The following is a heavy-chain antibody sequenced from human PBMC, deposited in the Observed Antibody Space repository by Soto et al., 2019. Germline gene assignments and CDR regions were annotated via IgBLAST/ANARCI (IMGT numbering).Heavy chain of an antibody. CDR3: ATTYYDSSGYHYFDY. CDR2: ISSDGSNK. V-gene: IGHV3-30-3*01. CDR1: GFIFSGYA. J-gene: IGHJ4*02. D-gene: IGHD3-22*01. Sequence: QVQLVESGGGVVQPGRSLRLSCAASGFIFSGYAMHWVRQAPGKGLEWVALISSDGSNKYYADSVKGRFTVSRDNSKNALYLQMSSLRTEDTAVYACATTYYDSSGYHYFDYWGQGTLVTVSS.